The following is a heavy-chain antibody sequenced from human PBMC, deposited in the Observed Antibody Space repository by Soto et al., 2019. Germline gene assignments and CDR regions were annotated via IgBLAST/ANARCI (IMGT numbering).Heavy chain of an antibody. D-gene: IGHD6-6*01. CDR3: ARDLVDSSSSKKDY. CDR2: ISAYNGNT. V-gene: IGHV1-18*01. Sequence: ASGKVSCKASGYTFTSYGISWGRQAPGQGLEWMGWISAYNGNTNYAQKLQGRVTMTTDTSTSTAYMELRSLRSDDTAVYYCARDLVDSSSSKKDYWGQGTLVTVSS. J-gene: IGHJ4*02. CDR1: GYTFTSYG.